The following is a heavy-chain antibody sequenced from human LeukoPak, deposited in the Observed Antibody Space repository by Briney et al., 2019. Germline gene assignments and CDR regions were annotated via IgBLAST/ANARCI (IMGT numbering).Heavy chain of an antibody. CDR2: VIPIFGTA. J-gene: IGHJ4*02. CDR1: GGTFSTYA. Sequence: SVKVSCKASGGTFSTYAISWVRQAPGQGLEWMGGVIPIFGTANYAQNLQGRVTITTDESTSTAYMELSSLRPEDTAVYYCAREYCSTTICFGRGGFDYWGQGTLVTVSS. V-gene: IGHV1-69*05. D-gene: IGHD2-2*01. CDR3: AREYCSTTICFGRGGFDY.